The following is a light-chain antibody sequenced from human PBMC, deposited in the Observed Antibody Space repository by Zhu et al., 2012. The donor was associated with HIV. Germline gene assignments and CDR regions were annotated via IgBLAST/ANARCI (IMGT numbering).Light chain of an antibody. J-gene: IGKJ1*01. CDR1: QSVTSNH. CDR2: AVS. V-gene: IGKV3-20*01. CDR3: QHYGTSWT. Sequence: EIVLTQSPGTLSLSPGERATLSCRASQSVTSNHLAWYQQKPGQAPRLFLYAVSSRATGIPDRFSGSGSGTDFTLTINRLEPEDFAVYYCQHYGTSWTFGQGTKVEI.